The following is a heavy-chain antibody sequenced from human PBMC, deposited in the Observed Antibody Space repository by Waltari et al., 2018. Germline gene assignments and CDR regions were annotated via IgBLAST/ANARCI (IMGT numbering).Heavy chain of an antibody. D-gene: IGHD3-3*01. CDR2: IDPNPGDP. V-gene: IGHV1-2*06. CDR3: TRFIFGMVEGMDV. Sequence: QEQLVQSGVEVKKPGASVKVSCKASGYRFTVYYIHWVRKAPGQGLEWRGRIDPNPGDPDFAQKFQGRVTMTRATSISTVYMELTNLRSDDTAMYYCTRFIFGMVEGMDVWGKGTSVTVSS. J-gene: IGHJ6*03. CDR1: GYRFTVYY.